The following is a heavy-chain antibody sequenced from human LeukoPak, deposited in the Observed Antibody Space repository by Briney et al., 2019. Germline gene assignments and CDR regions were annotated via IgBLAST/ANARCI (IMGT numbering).Heavy chain of an antibody. Sequence: SETLSLTCAVSGGSISSSNWWSWVRQPPGKGLEWIGSIYYSGNTYYNASLKSQVSISIDTSKNQFSLKLSSVTAADTAVYYCARDQSYYDSSGYYLGDAFDIWGQGTMVTVSS. V-gene: IGHV4-4*02. J-gene: IGHJ3*02. CDR3: ARDQSYYDSSGYYLGDAFDI. CDR1: GGSISSSNW. CDR2: IYYSGNT. D-gene: IGHD3-22*01.